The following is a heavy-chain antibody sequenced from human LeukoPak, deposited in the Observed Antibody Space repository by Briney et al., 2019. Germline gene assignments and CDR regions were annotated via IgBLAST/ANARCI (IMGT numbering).Heavy chain of an antibody. CDR3: ARDRDTYDAFDI. V-gene: IGHV3-23*01. D-gene: IGHD3-10*01. CDR1: GFTFSSYA. J-gene: IGHJ3*02. CDR2: ISGSGGST. Sequence: TGGSLRLSCAASGFTFSSYAMSWVRQAPGKGLEWVSAISGSGGSTYYADSVKGRFTISRDNSKNTLYLQMNSLRAEDTAVYYCARDRDTYDAFDIWGQGTMVTVSS.